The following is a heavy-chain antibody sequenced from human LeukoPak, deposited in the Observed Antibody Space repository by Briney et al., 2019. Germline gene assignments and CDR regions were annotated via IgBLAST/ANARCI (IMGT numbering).Heavy chain of an antibody. CDR3: ARQGSSGCVDY. V-gene: IGHV4-34*01. CDR1: GGSFSGYY. Sequence: SETLSLTCAVYGGSFSGYYWSWIRQPPGKGLEWIGEINHSGSTNYNPSLKSRVTISVDTSKNQFSLKLSSVTAADTAVYYCARQGSSGCVDYWGQGTLVTVPS. J-gene: IGHJ4*02. D-gene: IGHD6-19*01. CDR2: INHSGST.